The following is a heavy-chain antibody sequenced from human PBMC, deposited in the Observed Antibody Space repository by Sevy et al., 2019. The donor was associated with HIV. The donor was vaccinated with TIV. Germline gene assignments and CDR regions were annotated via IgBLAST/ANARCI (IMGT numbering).Heavy chain of an antibody. CDR3: AKDIKGYYYGSGSYYNYYFYGMDV. D-gene: IGHD3-10*01. V-gene: IGHV3-9*01. CDR2: ISWNSGRI. Sequence: GGSLRLSCAASGFSFDDYAMHWVRQAPGKGLEWVSGISWNSGRIGYADSVKGRFTISRDNPKNSLYLQMNSLRAEDTALYYCAKDIKGYYYGSGSYYNYYFYGMDVWGQGTTVTAP. J-gene: IGHJ6*02. CDR1: GFSFDDYA.